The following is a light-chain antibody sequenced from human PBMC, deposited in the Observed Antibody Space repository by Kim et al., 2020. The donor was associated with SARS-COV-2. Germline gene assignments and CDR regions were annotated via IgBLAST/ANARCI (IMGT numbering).Light chain of an antibody. CDR1: NIESKS. CDR3: QVWDSSSVHRV. Sequence: APGKTASITCAGDNIESKSVNWYQQKPGQAPVLVISYDSDRPSGIPERLSGSNSDNTATLTISEVEAGDEADYYCQVWDSSSVHRVFGGGTKLTVL. V-gene: IGLV3-21*04. CDR2: YDS. J-gene: IGLJ2*01.